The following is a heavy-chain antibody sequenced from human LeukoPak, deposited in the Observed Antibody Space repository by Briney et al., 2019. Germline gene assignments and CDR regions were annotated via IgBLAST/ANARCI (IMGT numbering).Heavy chain of an antibody. CDR1: GGSISSSTYY. Sequence: SETLSFTCTVSGGSISSSTYYWGWIRQPAGKGLEWIGRVYTSGSTNYNPSLKSRVTMSVGTSKNQFSLKLSSVTAADTAVYYCARDRVIAASGRGCWFDPWGQGTLVTVSS. CDR2: VYTSGST. CDR3: ARDRVIAASGRGCWFDP. V-gene: IGHV4-61*02. D-gene: IGHD6-13*01. J-gene: IGHJ5*02.